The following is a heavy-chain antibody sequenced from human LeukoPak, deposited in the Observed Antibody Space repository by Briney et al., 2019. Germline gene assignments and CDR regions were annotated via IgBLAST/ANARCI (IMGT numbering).Heavy chain of an antibody. Sequence: PSETLSLTCAVSGGSITTYYWTWIRQPPGKGLEWIGYINYSGSTNYNPSLKSRVTISVDTSKNQFSLKLSSVTAADTAVYYCARAQLNLLVDFGMDVWGQGTTVTVSS. J-gene: IGHJ6*02. CDR1: GGSITTYY. CDR2: INYSGST. D-gene: IGHD1-1*01. V-gene: IGHV4-59*01. CDR3: ARAQLNLLVDFGMDV.